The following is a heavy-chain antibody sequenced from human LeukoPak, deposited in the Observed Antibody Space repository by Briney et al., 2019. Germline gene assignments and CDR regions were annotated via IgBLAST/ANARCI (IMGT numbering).Heavy chain of an antibody. D-gene: IGHD6-19*01. Sequence: ASVKVSCKASGYIFTNYYLYWVRQAPGQGLEWMGVVNPSGGSPTYAQKFQGRVIVTRDTTTSTVYMELFSLTSEDTSVYYCAGTSGWYQVVFDYWGQGTLVTASS. V-gene: IGHV1-46*01. CDR3: AGTSGWYQVVFDY. J-gene: IGHJ4*02. CDR1: GYIFTNYY. CDR2: VNPSGGSP.